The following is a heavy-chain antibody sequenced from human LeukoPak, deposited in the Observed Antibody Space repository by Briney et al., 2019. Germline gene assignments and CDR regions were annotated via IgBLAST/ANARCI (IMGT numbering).Heavy chain of an antibody. Sequence: ASVKVSCKASGYTFTSYGISWVRQAPGQGLEWMGWINPNSGGTNYAQKFQGRVTMTRDTSISTAYMELSRLRSDDTAVYYCARGWELLSYFDYWGQGTLVTVSS. CDR1: GYTFTSYG. D-gene: IGHD1-26*01. J-gene: IGHJ4*02. V-gene: IGHV1-2*02. CDR3: ARGWELLSYFDY. CDR2: INPNSGGT.